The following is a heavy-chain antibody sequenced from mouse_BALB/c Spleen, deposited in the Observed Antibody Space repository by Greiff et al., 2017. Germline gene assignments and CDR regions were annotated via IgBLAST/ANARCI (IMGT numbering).Heavy chain of an antibody. J-gene: IGHJ2*01. D-gene: IGHD2-3*01. V-gene: IGHV3-2*02. Sequence: VQLQQSGPGLVKPSQSLSLTCTVTGYSITSDYAWNWIRQFPGNKLEWMGYISYSGSTSYNPSLKSRISITRDTSKNQFFLQLNSVTTEDTATYYCARFFFPIYDGYYEGEFDYWGQGTTLTVSS. CDR3: ARFFFPIYDGYYEGEFDY. CDR2: ISYSGST. CDR1: GYSITSDYA.